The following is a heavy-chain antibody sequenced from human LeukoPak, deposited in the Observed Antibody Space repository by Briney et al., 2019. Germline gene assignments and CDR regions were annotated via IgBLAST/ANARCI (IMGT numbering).Heavy chain of an antibody. D-gene: IGHD6-13*01. CDR1: GFTFGDYA. V-gene: IGHV3-49*03. CDR2: IRSKAYGGTT. CDR3: TRDQQLVPFFFDY. Sequence: GRSLRLSCTASGFTFGDYAMSWFRQAPGKGLEWVGFIRSKAYGGTTEYAASVKGRFTISRDDSKSIAYLQMNSLKTEDTAVYYCTRDQQLVPFFFDYWAREPWSPSPQ. J-gene: IGHJ4*02.